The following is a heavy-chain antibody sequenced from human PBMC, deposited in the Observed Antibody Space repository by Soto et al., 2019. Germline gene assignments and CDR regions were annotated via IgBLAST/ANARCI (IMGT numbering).Heavy chain of an antibody. D-gene: IGHD6-19*01. J-gene: IGHJ4*02. CDR1: GFTLSRYW. V-gene: IGHV3-74*01. CDR3: AVAVAGTINPLDS. Sequence: GSLRRTCSASGFTLSRYWMHWVRQAPGKGLVWVSLINSDGSSTDYAGSVKGRFTISRDNAKNTLYLQMNSLTAEDTAVYYCAVAVAGTINPLDSWGQGTLVTRLL. CDR2: INSDGSST.